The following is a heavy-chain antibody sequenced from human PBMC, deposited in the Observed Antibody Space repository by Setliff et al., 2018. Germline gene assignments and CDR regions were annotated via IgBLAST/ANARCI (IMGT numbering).Heavy chain of an antibody. CDR2: IIPIFGTA. CDR1: GGTFSSYA. V-gene: IGHV1-69*05. J-gene: IGHJ5*02. Sequence: SVKVSCKASGGTFSSYAISWVRQAPGQGLEWMGRIIPIFGTANYAQMFQGRLTITRDTSANTAYMELSSLRSEDTALYYCARYNWNTNWFDPWGQGTLVTVSS. CDR3: ARYNWNTNWFDP. D-gene: IGHD1-20*01.